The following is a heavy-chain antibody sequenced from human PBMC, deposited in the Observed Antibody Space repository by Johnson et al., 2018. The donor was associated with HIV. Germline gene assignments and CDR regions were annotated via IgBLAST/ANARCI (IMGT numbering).Heavy chain of an antibody. CDR2: ISSSGSTI. CDR3: ARSPLTGDPRGAFDI. J-gene: IGHJ3*02. CDR1: GFTFSDYY. D-gene: IGHD7-27*01. Sequence: QEQLVESGGGLVQPGGSLRLSCAASGFTFSDYYMSWIRQAPGKGLEWVSYISSSGSTIYYADSVKGRFTISRDNAKNSLYLQMNSLIAEDTAVYYCARSPLTGDPRGAFDIWGQGTMVTVSS. V-gene: IGHV3-11*04.